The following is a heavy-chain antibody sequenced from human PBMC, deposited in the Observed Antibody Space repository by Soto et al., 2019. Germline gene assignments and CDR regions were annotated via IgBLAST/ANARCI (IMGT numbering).Heavy chain of an antibody. V-gene: IGHV3-23*01. CDR2: ITNNGGSA. CDR3: AKSPPPTYCANGLCAPMDV. Sequence: EVQLLESGGGLVQPGGSLRLSCATSGFTFSNYAMNWVRQAPGQGLEWVSGITNNGGSAYYADSVKGRFTISRDNSKNTLYLQINSLRAEDTAVYYCAKSPPPTYCANGLCAPMDVWGQGTTVTVSS. J-gene: IGHJ6*02. D-gene: IGHD2-8*01. CDR1: GFTFSNYA.